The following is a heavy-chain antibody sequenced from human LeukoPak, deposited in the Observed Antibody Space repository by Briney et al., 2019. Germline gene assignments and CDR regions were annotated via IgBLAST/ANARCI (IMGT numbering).Heavy chain of an antibody. V-gene: IGHV4-34*01. CDR2: INHSGST. D-gene: IGHD5-18*01. J-gene: IGHJ3*02. Sequence: PSETLSLTCAVYGGSFSGYYWSWIRQPPGKGLEWIGEINHSGSTNYNPSLKSRVTISVDTSNKQFSLKLSSVTAADTAVYYCARGAYSYGFFGAFDIWGQGTMVTVSS. CDR3: ARGAYSYGFFGAFDI. CDR1: GGSFSGYY.